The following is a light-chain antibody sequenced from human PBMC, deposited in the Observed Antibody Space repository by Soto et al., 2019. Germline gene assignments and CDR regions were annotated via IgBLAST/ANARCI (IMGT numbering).Light chain of an antibody. CDR3: QQRSSWPLLT. Sequence: EIVLTQSPATLSLSPGEGATLSCRASQNVSTYLAWFQQKPGQAPRLLIYDASNRATGIPARFSGSGSGTDFTLTISSLEPEDFAVYYCQQRSSWPLLTFGGGTKVEI. CDR2: DAS. CDR1: QNVSTY. V-gene: IGKV3-11*01. J-gene: IGKJ4*01.